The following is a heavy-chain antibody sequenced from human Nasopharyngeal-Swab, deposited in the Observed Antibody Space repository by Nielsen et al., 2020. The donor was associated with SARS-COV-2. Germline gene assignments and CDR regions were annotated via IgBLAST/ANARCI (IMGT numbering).Heavy chain of an antibody. CDR1: GLSVSSNY. CDR3: ARVLDGYNGFDY. J-gene: IGHJ4*02. Sequence: GESLKISCEASGLSVSSNYMSWVRQAPGKGLEWVSIIYPGGSTYYADSVKGRFTISRDSSWNTLYLQMNSLTAEDTAVYYCARVLDGYNGFDYWGQGTLVTVSS. CDR2: IYPGGST. V-gene: IGHV3-53*01. D-gene: IGHD5-24*01.